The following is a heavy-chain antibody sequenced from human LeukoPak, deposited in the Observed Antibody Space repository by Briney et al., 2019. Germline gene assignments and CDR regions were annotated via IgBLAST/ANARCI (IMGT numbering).Heavy chain of an antibody. V-gene: IGHV3-11*01. Sequence: GGSLRLSCAASGFTFSDYYMSWIRQAPGKGLEWVSYISDSGSTIYYADSVKGRFTVSRDNANNSLYLQMSSLRAEDTAVYYCGAVVAATPDYWGQGTLVTASS. CDR1: GFTFSDYY. D-gene: IGHD2-15*01. J-gene: IGHJ4*02. CDR2: ISDSGSTI. CDR3: GAVVAATPDY.